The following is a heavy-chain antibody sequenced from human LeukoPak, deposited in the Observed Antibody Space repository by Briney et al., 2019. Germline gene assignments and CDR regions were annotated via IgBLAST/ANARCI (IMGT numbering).Heavy chain of an antibody. CDR1: GFTFSSYW. CDR3: ARVASPFGSYYYYMDV. J-gene: IGHJ6*03. Sequence: PGGSLRLSCAASGFTFSSYWMHWVRQAPGKGLVWVSRVNSDGSSTTYADSVKGRFTISRDNAKNTLYLQMNSLRAEDTAVYYCARVASPFGSYYYYMDVWGKGTTVTISS. V-gene: IGHV3-74*01. CDR2: VNSDGSST. D-gene: IGHD3-16*01.